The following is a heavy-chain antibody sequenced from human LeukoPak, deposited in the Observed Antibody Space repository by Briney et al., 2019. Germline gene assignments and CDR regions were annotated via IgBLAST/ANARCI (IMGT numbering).Heavy chain of an antibody. CDR3: ARVKYCSGGSCYGTYYFDY. D-gene: IGHD2-15*01. CDR2: IYYSGST. V-gene: IGHV4-59*01. Sequence: SETLSLTCTVSGGSISSYYWSWIRQPPGKGLEWIGYIYYSGSTNYNPSLKSRVTISVDTSKNQFSLKLSSVTAADTAIYYYARVKYCSGGSCYGTYYFDYWGQGTLVTVSS. J-gene: IGHJ4*02. CDR1: GGSISSYY.